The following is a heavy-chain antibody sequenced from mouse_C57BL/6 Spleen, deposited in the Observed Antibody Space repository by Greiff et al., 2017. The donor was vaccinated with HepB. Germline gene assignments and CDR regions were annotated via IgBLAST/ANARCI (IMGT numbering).Heavy chain of an antibody. CDR3: ARHNLYAMDY. Sequence: DVMLVESGGGLVQPGGSLKLSCAASGFTFSDYYMYWVRQTPEKRLEWVAYISNGGGSTYYPDTVKGRFTISRDNAKNTLYLQMSRLKSEDTAMYYCARHNLYAMDYWGQGTSVTVSS. J-gene: IGHJ4*01. V-gene: IGHV5-12*01. CDR2: ISNGGGST. CDR1: GFTFSDYY.